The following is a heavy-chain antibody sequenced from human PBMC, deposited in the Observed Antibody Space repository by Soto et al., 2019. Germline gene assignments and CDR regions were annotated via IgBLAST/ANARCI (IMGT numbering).Heavy chain of an antibody. CDR2: IYWDDDK. CDR3: AHRGVGYCSGGSCYGLFDY. J-gene: IGHJ4*02. D-gene: IGHD2-15*01. V-gene: IGHV2-5*02. Sequence: SGPTLVNPTQTLTLTCTFSGFSLSTSGVGVGWIRQPPGKALEWLALIYWDDDKRYSLSLKSRLTITKDTSKNQVVLTMTNMDPVDTATYYCAHRGVGYCSGGSCYGLFDYWGQGTLVTVSS. CDR1: GFSLSTSGVG.